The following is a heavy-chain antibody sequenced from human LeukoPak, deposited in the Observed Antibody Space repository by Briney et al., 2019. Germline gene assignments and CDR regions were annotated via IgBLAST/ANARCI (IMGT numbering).Heavy chain of an antibody. D-gene: IGHD2-2*02. Sequence: GGSLRLSCAASGLTFSIYTMNWVRQAPGKGLEWVSGISGSGDSTYYADSVKVRFTISRDNSKNTLYPQMNSLRAEDTAVFYCATGSCSSSTCYRRYWGQGTLVTVSS. J-gene: IGHJ4*02. CDR1: GLTFSIYT. CDR3: ATGSCSSSTCYRRY. CDR2: ISGSGDST. V-gene: IGHV3-23*01.